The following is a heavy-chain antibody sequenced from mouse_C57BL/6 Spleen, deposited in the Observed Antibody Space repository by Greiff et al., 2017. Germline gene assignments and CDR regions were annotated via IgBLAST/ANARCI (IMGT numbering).Heavy chain of an antibody. CDR2: ISDGGSYT. D-gene: IGHD1-1*01. V-gene: IGHV5-4*01. CDR3: ARDEENYGSTFDY. J-gene: IGHJ2*01. Sequence: EVQLVESGGGLVKPGGSLKLSCAASGFTFSSYAMSWVRQTPAKRLEWVATISDGGSYTYYPDNVKGRFTISRDNAKNNLYLQMSHLKSEDTAMYYCARDEENYGSTFDYWGQGTTHTVSS. CDR1: GFTFSSYA.